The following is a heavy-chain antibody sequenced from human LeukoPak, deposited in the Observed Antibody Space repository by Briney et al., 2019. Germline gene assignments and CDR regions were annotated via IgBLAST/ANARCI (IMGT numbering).Heavy chain of an antibody. J-gene: IGHJ3*02. Sequence: ASVKVSCKASGYTFTVYYMHWVRQAPGQGLEWMGWIKPDSGGTNYAQNLQGRVTMTRDTSIRTVYMQMSRLRSDDTAVYYCARDGNWGTLRGAFDIWGQGTMVTVSS. CDR2: IKPDSGGT. CDR3: ARDGNWGTLRGAFDI. V-gene: IGHV1-2*02. CDR1: GYTFTVYY. D-gene: IGHD7-27*01.